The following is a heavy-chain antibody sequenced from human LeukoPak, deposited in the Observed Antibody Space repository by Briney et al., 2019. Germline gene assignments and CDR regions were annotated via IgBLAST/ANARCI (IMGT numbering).Heavy chain of an antibody. CDR3: ARALGPWREVATVYFDS. Sequence: GESLKISCTGSGHRFTSYWIGWVRQMPGNGLELMGIIYPGDSDSRYSPSFLGHVTISADKSINTAYLQWSSLRASDSAMYFCARALGPWREVATVYFDSWGQGTRVTVSS. CDR1: GHRFTSYW. D-gene: IGHD5-12*01. V-gene: IGHV5-51*01. J-gene: IGHJ4*02. CDR2: IYPGDSDS.